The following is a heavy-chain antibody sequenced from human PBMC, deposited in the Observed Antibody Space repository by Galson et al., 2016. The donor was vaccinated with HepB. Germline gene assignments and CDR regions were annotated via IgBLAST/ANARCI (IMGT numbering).Heavy chain of an antibody. CDR1: GFTLTELS. V-gene: IGHV1-24*01. J-gene: IGHJ1*01. CDR3: AFNLGYTYEH. D-gene: IGHD5-18*01. Sequence: SVKVSCKVSGFTLTELSIHWVRQAPGKGLEWMGAFDPGAGEAIYAQKFQGRVTMTEDTSTETAYMDLSSLRSEDTAAYYCAFNLGYTYEHWGQRTLVTVSS. CDR2: FDPGAGEA.